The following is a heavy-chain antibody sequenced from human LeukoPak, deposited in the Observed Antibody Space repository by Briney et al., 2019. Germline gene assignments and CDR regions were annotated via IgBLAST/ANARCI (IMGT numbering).Heavy chain of an antibody. CDR1: GGSISSYY. J-gene: IGHJ4*02. Sequence: SETLSLSCTVSGGSISSYYRSWIRQPPGKGLEWIGYIYYSGSTNYNPSLKSRVTISVDTSKNQFSLKLSSVTAADTAVYYCARSAFVGATVYFDYWGQGTLVTVSS. V-gene: IGHV4-59*01. CDR3: ARSAFVGATVYFDY. CDR2: IYYSGST. D-gene: IGHD1-26*01.